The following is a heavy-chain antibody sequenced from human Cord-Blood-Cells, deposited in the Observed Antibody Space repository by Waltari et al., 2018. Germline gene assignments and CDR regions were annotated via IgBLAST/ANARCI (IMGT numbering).Heavy chain of an antibody. CDR1: GGSLSSSSSY. CDR3: ARRTSLRYWYFDL. V-gene: IGHV4-39*01. Sequence: QLQLQESGPGLVKPSETLSLTCTVPGGSLSSSSSYWGWLRQPPGKGLEWIGSIYYSGSTYYNPSLKSRVTISVDTSKNQFSLKLSSVTAADTAVYYCARRTSLRYWYFDLWGRGTLVTVSS. CDR2: IYYSGST. J-gene: IGHJ2*01.